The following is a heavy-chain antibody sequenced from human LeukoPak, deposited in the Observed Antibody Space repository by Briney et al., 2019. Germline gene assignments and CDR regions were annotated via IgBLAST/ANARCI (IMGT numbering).Heavy chain of an antibody. J-gene: IGHJ4*02. CDR1: AGSISSYY. V-gene: IGHV4-59*01. CDR3: ARAAGPLAAPDF. CDR2: IYYSGST. Sequence: SETLSLTCTVSAGSISSYYWSWIRQPPGKGLEWIGYIYYSGSTNYNPSLKSRVTISVDTSKNQFSLKLSSVTAADTAVYYCARAAGPLAAPDFWGQGTPVTVSS. D-gene: IGHD6-13*01.